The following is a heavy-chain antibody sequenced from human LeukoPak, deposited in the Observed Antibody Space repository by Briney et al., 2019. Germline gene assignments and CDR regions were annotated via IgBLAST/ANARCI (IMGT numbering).Heavy chain of an antibody. CDR3: ANENGGPDY. CDR1: GFSSSIYA. CDR2: ISSTSTSI. D-gene: IGHD3-10*01. V-gene: IGHV3-21*01. Sequence: GGSLRLSCAASGFSSSIYAMNWVRQAPGKGLEWVSSISSTSTSIYYADSVKGRFIISRDNSKNTLYLQMSSVRAEDTAVYYCANENGGPDYWGQGTLVTVSS. J-gene: IGHJ4*02.